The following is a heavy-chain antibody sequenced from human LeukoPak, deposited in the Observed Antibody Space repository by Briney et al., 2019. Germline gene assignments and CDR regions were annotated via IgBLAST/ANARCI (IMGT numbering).Heavy chain of an antibody. CDR1: GFTFDDYA. CDR3: AKEGDRGAFDY. D-gene: IGHD3-10*01. V-gene: IGHV3-9*01. Sequence: PGGSLRLSCAASGFTFDDYAIHWVRQAPGKGLEWVSGISWNSGSIGYADSVKGRFTISRDNAKNSLYLQMNSLRAEDTALYYCAKEGDRGAFDYWGQGTLVTVSS. J-gene: IGHJ4*02. CDR2: ISWNSGSI.